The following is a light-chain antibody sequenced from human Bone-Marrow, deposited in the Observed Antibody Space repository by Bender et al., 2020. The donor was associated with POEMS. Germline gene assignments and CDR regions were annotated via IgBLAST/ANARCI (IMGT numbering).Light chain of an antibody. CDR1: KLGDKF. CDR3: QAWDSGSALV. J-gene: IGLJ2*01. V-gene: IGLV3-1*01. Sequence: SYELTQPPSVSVSPGQTASISCSGDKLGDKFACWYQQKPGHSPLLVIYQDDRRPSGIPERFSGSNSGNTATLIISGTQAMDEANYFCQAWDSGSALVFGDGTKLTVL. CDR2: QDD.